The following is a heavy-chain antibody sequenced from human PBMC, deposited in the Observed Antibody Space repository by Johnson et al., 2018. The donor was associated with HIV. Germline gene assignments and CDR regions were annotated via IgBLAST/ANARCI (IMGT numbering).Heavy chain of an antibody. CDR1: GFTFDDYA. Sequence: VQLVESGGGLVQPGRSLRLSCAASGFTFDDYAMHWVRQAPGKGLEWVSVVSGSGGRTYYADSVKGRFTISRDNSKNTLYLQMNSLRAEDTALYYCARALTMVRGVISDSLDIWGQGTMVTVSS. D-gene: IGHD3-10*01. J-gene: IGHJ3*02. V-gene: IGHV3-23*04. CDR2: VSGSGGRT. CDR3: ARALTMVRGVISDSLDI.